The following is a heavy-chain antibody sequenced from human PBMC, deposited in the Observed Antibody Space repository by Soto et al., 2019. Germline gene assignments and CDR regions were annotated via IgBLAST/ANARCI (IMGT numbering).Heavy chain of an antibody. Sequence: QVQLVQSGAEVKKPGSSVKVSCKASGGTFSSYTISWVRQAPGQGLEWMGRIIPILGIANYAQKFQGRVTFNALKCXSTAYRELSSLRSEDTAVYYCARWDCSSTSCSFDPWGQGTLVTVSS. D-gene: IGHD2-2*01. CDR1: GGTFSSYT. V-gene: IGHV1-69*02. J-gene: IGHJ5*02. CDR2: IIPILGIA. CDR3: ARWDCSSTSCSFDP.